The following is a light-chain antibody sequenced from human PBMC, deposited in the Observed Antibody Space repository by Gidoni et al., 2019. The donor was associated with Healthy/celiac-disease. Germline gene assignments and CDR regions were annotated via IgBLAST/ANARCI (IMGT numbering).Light chain of an antibody. CDR3: SSYAGSNNLV. J-gene: IGLJ2*01. CDR1: SSDVGDYNY. Sequence: QSALTHPPSASGSPGQSVTISCTGTSSDVGDYNYVPWYQQHPGKAPKLMIYEVSKRPSGVPDRFSGSKSGNTASLTVSGLQAEDEADYYCSSYAGSNNLVFGGGTKLTVL. CDR2: EVS. V-gene: IGLV2-8*01.